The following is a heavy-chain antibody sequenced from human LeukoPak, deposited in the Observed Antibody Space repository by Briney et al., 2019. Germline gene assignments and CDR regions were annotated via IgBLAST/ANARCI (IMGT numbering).Heavy chain of an antibody. J-gene: IGHJ4*02. V-gene: IGHV3-20*04. D-gene: IGHD6-13*01. CDR2: INWNGGST. CDR1: GFTLSSYA. Sequence: PGGSLRLSCAASGFTLSSYAMSWVRQAPGKGLEWVSGINWNGGSTGYADSVKGRFTISRDNAKNSLYLQMNSLRAEDTALYYCARSKNLAAADPYYFDYWGQGTLVTVSS. CDR3: ARSKNLAAADPYYFDY.